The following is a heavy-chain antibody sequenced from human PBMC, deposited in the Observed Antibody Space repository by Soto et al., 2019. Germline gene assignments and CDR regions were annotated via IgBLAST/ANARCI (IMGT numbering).Heavy chain of an antibody. CDR1: GYSFTSYW. CDR2: IYPSDSDT. Sequence: ESLKIPCKGSGYSFTSYWNGWVRQMPGKGLEWMGIIYPSDSDTRYSPSFQGQVTISADKSISNAYLQWSSLKASDTAMYYCARHAVYELPDDAFDIWDQGTMVTVSS. V-gene: IGHV5-51*01. J-gene: IGHJ3*02. CDR3: ARHAVYELPDDAFDI. D-gene: IGHD1-7*01.